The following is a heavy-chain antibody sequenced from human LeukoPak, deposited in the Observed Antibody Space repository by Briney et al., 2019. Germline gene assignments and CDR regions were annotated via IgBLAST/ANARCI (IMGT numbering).Heavy chain of an antibody. V-gene: IGHV1-3*01. D-gene: IGHD2-15*01. CDR2: INAGNGNT. CDR3: ARDGTRYCSGGSCLDY. Sequence: ASVKVSCKASGYTFTSYAMHWVRQAPGQRLEWMGWINAGNGNTKYSQKFQGRVTITRDTSASTAYMELSSLRSEDTAVYYCARDGTRYCSGGSCLDYWGQGTLVTVSS. CDR1: GYTFTSYA. J-gene: IGHJ4*02.